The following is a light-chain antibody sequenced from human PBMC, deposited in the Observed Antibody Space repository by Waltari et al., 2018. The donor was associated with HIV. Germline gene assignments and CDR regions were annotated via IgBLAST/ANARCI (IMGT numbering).Light chain of an antibody. Sequence: SYDLTQPSSVSVSPGQTARITCPGSELEKKYARWFQQKPGQAPVLVIYRDSERPSGIPERFSGSSSWTTVTLSISGAQVEDEGDYFCYFAADNKAIFGGGTKLTVL. CDR1: ELEKKY. CDR2: RDS. V-gene: IGLV3-27*01. J-gene: IGLJ2*01. CDR3: YFAADNKAI.